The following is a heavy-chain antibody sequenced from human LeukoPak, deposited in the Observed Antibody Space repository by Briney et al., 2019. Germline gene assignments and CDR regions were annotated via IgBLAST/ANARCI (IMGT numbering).Heavy chain of an antibody. V-gene: IGHV1-3*01. Sequence: ASVTVSCKASGYTFTSYAMHWVRQAPGQRLEWMGWINAGNGNTRYSQKLQGRVTITRDTSANTVYMELSSLRSEDTAVYYCARDYDSSGYYDYWGQGTLVTVSS. CDR1: GYTFTSYA. D-gene: IGHD3-22*01. CDR2: INAGNGNT. CDR3: ARDYDSSGYYDY. J-gene: IGHJ4*02.